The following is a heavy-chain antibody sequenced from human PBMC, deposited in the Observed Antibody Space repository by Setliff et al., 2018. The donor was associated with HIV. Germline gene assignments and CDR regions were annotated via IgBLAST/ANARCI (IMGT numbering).Heavy chain of an antibody. J-gene: IGHJ4*02. CDR3: ARGRFHRLHRPYSGSGSLGIQYFDY. V-gene: IGHV4-34*01. Sequence: SETLSLTCAVSGGTFSLHYYTRIRQSPLRGLEWIGEINHSGGTRYNPSLESRVTMSLDSSRKQFSLRLISVTAADTAVYYCARGRFHRLHRPYSGSGSLGIQYFDYWGQGTLVTVSS. CDR1: GGTFSLHY. CDR2: INHSGGT. D-gene: IGHD3-10*01.